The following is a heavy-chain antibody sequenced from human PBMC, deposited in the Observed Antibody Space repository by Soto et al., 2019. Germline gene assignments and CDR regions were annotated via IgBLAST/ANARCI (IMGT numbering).Heavy chain of an antibody. V-gene: IGHV3-13*01. CDR2: IGTAGDT. CDR1: GFNFSSYD. Sequence: GGSRSLAFAASGFNFSSYDMRWVRQATGKGLEWVSAIGTAGDTYYPGSVKGRFTISRENAKNSLYLQMNSLRAEDTAVYYCARNNYYYDSSGYSAGMDVWGQGTTVTAS. CDR3: ARNNYYYDSSGYSAGMDV. D-gene: IGHD3-22*01. J-gene: IGHJ6*02.